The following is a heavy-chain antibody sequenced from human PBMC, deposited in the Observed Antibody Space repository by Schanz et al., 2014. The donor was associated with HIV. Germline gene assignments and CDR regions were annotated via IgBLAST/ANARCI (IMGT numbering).Heavy chain of an antibody. J-gene: IGHJ3*02. CDR3: VLPTWDYGDYTASFDI. Sequence: EVQLVEFGGGLVQPGGSLRLSCEASGFTFSSYWMHWVRQVPGKGLVWVSRINSEGSSTTYEYADSVKGRFTISRDNSKSTLYLQMSSLRPEDTAVYYCVLPTWDYGDYTASFDIWGHGTMVTVSS. CDR1: GFTFSSYW. D-gene: IGHD4-17*01. V-gene: IGHV3-74*03. CDR2: INSEGSST.